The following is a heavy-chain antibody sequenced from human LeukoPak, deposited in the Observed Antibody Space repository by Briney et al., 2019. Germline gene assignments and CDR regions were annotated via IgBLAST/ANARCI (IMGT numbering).Heavy chain of an antibody. D-gene: IGHD3-10*01. V-gene: IGHV4-59*01. CDR2: IYYSGST. CDR3: ASSQIGVRGVILFDY. J-gene: IGHJ4*02. Sequence: SETLSLTCTVSGGSISSYYWSWIRQPPGKGLEWIGYIYYSGSTNYNPSPKSRVTISVDTSKNQFSLKLSSVTAADTAVYYCASSQIGVRGVILFDYWGQGTLVTVSS. CDR1: GGSISSYY.